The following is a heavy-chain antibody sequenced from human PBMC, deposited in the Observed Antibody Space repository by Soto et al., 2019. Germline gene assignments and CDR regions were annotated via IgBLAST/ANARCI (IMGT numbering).Heavy chain of an antibody. Sequence: EVHLVQSGAEVKKPGESLKISCKGSGYTFSGYWIGWVRQMPGKGLEWMGIIYAGDSDTRYSPSFQGQVTMSVDKSINTAYLQWSSLKPSDTATYYCARPLSSGWAGADYWGQGTLVTVSS. CDR3: ARPLSSGWAGADY. CDR1: GYTFSGYW. CDR2: IYAGDSDT. V-gene: IGHV5-51*01. J-gene: IGHJ4*02. D-gene: IGHD6-19*01.